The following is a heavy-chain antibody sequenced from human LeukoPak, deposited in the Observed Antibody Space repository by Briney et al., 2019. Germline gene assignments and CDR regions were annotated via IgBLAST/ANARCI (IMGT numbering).Heavy chain of an antibody. J-gene: IGHJ4*02. Sequence: SETLSLTCTVSGGSISSSSYYWGWIRQPPGKGREWIGSIYYSGSTYYNPSLKSRIIISVDTSKNQFSLKLSSVTSADTAVYYCARLEYYDLWSGYGANLPWGQGTLVTVS. V-gene: IGHV4-39*01. CDR3: ARLEYYDLWSGYGANLP. D-gene: IGHD3-3*01. CDR2: IYYSGST. CDR1: GGSISSSSYY.